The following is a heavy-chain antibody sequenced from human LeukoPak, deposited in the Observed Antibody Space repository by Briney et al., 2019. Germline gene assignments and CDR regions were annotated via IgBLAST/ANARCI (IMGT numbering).Heavy chain of an antibody. D-gene: IGHD3-10*01. CDR1: RFSFSNYW. V-gene: IGHV3-74*01. J-gene: IGHJ4*02. CDR2: VKSDGSNP. CDR3: ARDIVSGSGSLDY. Sequence: GGSLRLSCAASRFSFSNYWMHWVRQAPGKGLVWVSRVKSDGSNPSYADTVKGRFTISRDNAENMLYLQMNTLGAEDTAVYYCARDIVSGSGSLDYWGQGTLVTVSS.